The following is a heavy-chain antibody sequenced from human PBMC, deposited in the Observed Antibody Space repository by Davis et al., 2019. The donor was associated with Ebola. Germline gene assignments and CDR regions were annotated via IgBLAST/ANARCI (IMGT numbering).Heavy chain of an antibody. J-gene: IGHJ6*04. CDR1: GYTFTSYG. D-gene: IGHD2-2*01. CDR3: ARVPGGHIVVVPAALYGMDV. Sequence: AASVKVSCKASGYTFTSYGISWVRQAPGQRLEWMGWINPNSGGTNYAQKFQGRVTMTRDTSISTAYMELSRLRSDDTAVYYCARVPGGHIVVVPAALYGMDVWGKGTTVTVSS. V-gene: IGHV1-2*02. CDR2: INPNSGGT.